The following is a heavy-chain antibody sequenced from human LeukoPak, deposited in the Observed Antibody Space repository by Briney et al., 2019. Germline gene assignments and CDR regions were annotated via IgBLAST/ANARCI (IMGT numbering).Heavy chain of an antibody. V-gene: IGHV3-30*03. CDR2: ISYDGSNK. D-gene: IGHD6-19*01. Sequence: PGRSLRLSCAASGFTFSSYGMHWVRQAPGKGLEWVAVISYDGSNKYYADSVKGRFTISRDNSKNTLYLQMNSLRAEDTAVYYCARDLIAVAGTTEYDYWGQGTLVTVSS. CDR1: GFTFSSYG. CDR3: ARDLIAVAGTTEYDY. J-gene: IGHJ4*02.